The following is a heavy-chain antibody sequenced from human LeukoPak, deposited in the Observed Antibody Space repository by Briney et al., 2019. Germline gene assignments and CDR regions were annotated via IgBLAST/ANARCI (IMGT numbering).Heavy chain of an antibody. CDR2: ISGSGGDT. CDR1: GFTFNNYA. Sequence: GGSLRLSCAASGFTFNNYAMAWVRRAPGRGLEWVAGISGSGGDTYHADSVKGRFTISRDNSKNTLYLQMNSLRAEDTAVYYCAKDCSGGSCYGGGDYWGQGTLVTVSS. V-gene: IGHV3-23*01. D-gene: IGHD2-15*01. J-gene: IGHJ4*02. CDR3: AKDCSGGSCYGGGDY.